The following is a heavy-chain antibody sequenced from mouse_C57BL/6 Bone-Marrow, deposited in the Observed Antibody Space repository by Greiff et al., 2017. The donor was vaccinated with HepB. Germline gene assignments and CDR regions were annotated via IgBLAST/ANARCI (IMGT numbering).Heavy chain of an antibody. CDR2: IDPSDSYT. Sequence: QVQLKQPGAELVMPGASVKLSCKASGYTFISYWMHWVKQRPGQGLEWIGEIDPSDSYTNYNQKFKGKSTLTVDKSSSTAYMQLSSLTSEDSAVYYCARYDYGSSFDYWGQGTTLTVSS. CDR3: ARYDYGSSFDY. J-gene: IGHJ2*01. V-gene: IGHV1-69*01. CDR1: GYTFISYW. D-gene: IGHD1-1*01.